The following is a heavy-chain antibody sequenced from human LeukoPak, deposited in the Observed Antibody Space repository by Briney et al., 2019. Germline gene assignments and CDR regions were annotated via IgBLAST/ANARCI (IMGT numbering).Heavy chain of an antibody. J-gene: IGHJ4*02. CDR2: VSGSGDST. Sequence: GGSLRLSCAASGFTFSTYDMSWVRQAPGKGLEWVSGVSGSGDSTYYADSVKGRFTISRDNSKNTLYVQMNSLRAEDTAIYYCAKGFRYIDYWGQGTLVTVSS. CDR3: AKGFRYIDY. CDR1: GFTFSTYD. V-gene: IGHV3-23*01. D-gene: IGHD3-3*01.